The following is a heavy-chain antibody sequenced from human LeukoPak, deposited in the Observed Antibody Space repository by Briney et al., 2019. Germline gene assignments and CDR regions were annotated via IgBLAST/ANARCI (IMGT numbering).Heavy chain of an antibody. D-gene: IGHD6-19*01. J-gene: IGHJ4*02. CDR1: GDSVSSNSAA. V-gene: IGHV6-1*01. CDR2: TYYRSKWYN. Sequence: SQTLSLTCAISGDSVSSNSAAWHWIRQSPSRGLEWLGRTYYRSKWYNDYAVSVKSRITINPDTSKNQFSLQLNSVTPEDTAVYYCAREPRSGYSSGWTLRPFDYWGQGTLVTVSS. CDR3: AREPRSGYSSGWTLRPFDY.